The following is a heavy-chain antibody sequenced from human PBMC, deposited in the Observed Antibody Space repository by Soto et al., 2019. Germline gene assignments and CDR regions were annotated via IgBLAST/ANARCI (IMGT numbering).Heavy chain of an antibody. CDR2: INPSGGST. J-gene: IGHJ4*02. CDR1: GYTFTSYY. Sequence: QVQLVQSGAEVKKPGASVKVSCKASGYTFTSYYMHWVRQAPGQGLEWMGIINPSGGSTSYAQKCQGRVTMTRDTSTTTVYTELISLRSEDTAVYYCAGTHPNWNYQPNYWGQGTLVTVSS. D-gene: IGHD1-7*01. CDR3: AGTHPNWNYQPNY. V-gene: IGHV1-46*03.